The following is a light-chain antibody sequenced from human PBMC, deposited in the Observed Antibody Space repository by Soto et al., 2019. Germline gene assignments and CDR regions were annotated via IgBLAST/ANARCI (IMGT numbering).Light chain of an antibody. CDR2: GAS. J-gene: IGKJ1*01. V-gene: IGKV3-20*01. CDR1: QSVSSSY. CDR3: QQYGSSSGT. Sequence: EIVLTQSPGTLSLSPGERATLSCRASQSVSSSYLAWYQQKPGQAPRLLIYGASSRANGIPDRFSGSGSGTDFTLTISRLEPEDFAVYYYQQYGSSSGTFGQGTKVEIK.